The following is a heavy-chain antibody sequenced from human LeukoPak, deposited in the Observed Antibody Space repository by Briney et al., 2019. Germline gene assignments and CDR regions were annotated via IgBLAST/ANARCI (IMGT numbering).Heavy chain of an antibody. CDR3: ARDSAVAGLDY. Sequence: ASVKVSCKASGYTFTSYGISWVRQAPGQGLEWAGWISAYNGNTNYAQKLQGRVTMTTDTSTSTACMELRSLRSDDTAVYYCARDSAVAGLDYWGQGTLVTVSS. D-gene: IGHD6-19*01. J-gene: IGHJ4*02. CDR1: GYTFTSYG. CDR2: ISAYNGNT. V-gene: IGHV1-18*01.